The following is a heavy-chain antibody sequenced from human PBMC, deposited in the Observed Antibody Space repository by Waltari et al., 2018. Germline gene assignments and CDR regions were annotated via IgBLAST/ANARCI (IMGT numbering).Heavy chain of an antibody. D-gene: IGHD6-6*01. CDR2: IYYSGST. V-gene: IGHV4-59*01. CDR3: ARGSIAARAAFDY. CDR1: GGSISSYY. J-gene: IGHJ4*02. Sequence: QVQLQESGPGLVKPSETLSLTCTVSGGSISSYYWSWLRQPPGKGLEWIGYIYYSGSTNYNPSLKSRVTISVDTSKNQFSLKLSSVTAADTAVYYCARGSIAARAAFDYWGQGTLVTVSS.